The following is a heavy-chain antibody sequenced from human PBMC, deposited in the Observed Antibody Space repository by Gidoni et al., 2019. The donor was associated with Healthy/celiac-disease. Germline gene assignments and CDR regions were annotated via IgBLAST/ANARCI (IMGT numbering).Heavy chain of an antibody. CDR1: GSSLSNASMG. CDR3: ARTNYYDSSGYYYLGIDY. D-gene: IGHD3-22*01. J-gene: IGHJ4*02. V-gene: IGHV2-26*01. Sequence: VTLPESGPVLVNPTETLTLPCTVSGSSLSNASMGVSWIRQPPGKALEWLAHIFSNDEKSYSTSLKSRLTISKDTSKSQVVLTITNMDPVDTATYYCARTNYYDSSGYYYLGIDYWGQGTLVTVSS. CDR2: IFSNDEK.